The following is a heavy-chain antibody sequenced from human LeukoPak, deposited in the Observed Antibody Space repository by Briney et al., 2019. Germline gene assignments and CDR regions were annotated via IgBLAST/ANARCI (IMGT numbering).Heavy chain of an antibody. D-gene: IGHD1-26*01. Sequence: ASVKVSCKASGYSFTSYGFNWVRQAPGQGLEWMGGIIPIFGTANCAQKFQGRVTMTEDTSTDTAYMELSSLRSEDTAVYYCATSGATPLGYYYYMDVWGKGTTVTVSS. CDR1: GYSFTSYG. J-gene: IGHJ6*03. V-gene: IGHV1-69*06. CDR3: ATSGATPLGYYYYMDV. CDR2: IIPIFGTA.